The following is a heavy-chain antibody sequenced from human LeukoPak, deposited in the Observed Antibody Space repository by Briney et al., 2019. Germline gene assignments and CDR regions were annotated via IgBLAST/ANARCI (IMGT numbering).Heavy chain of an antibody. V-gene: IGHV3-11*01. CDR2: ICDSGRTI. D-gene: IGHD3-22*01. CDR1: GFTFSDYY. CDR3: ARDRLGDYDHSGYYDK. J-gene: IGHJ4*02. Sequence: PGGSLRLSCAASGFTFSDYYMSWIRQAPGKGLEWVSYICDSGRTIYYADSVKGRFTISRDDAKNSVYLQMNNLGAEDTAVYYCARDRLGDYDHSGYYDKWGQGTLVTVAS.